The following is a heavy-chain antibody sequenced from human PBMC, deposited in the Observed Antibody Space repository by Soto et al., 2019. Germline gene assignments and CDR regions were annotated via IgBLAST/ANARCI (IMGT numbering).Heavy chain of an antibody. D-gene: IGHD2-21*01. Sequence: GGSLRLSCAASGFIFTDYSMTWVRQAPGKGLEWVSSISSSSSYIYYADSVKGRFTISRDNAKNSLYLQMNSLRAEDTAVYYCARGAYFDYYYYGMDVWGQGTTVTVSS. V-gene: IGHV3-21*01. CDR1: GFIFTDYS. CDR2: ISSSSSYI. J-gene: IGHJ6*02. CDR3: ARGAYFDYYYYGMDV.